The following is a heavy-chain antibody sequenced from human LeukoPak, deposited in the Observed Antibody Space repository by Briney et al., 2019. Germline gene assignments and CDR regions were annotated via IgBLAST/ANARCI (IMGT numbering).Heavy chain of an antibody. Sequence: SVKVSCKASGGTFSSYAISWVRQAPGQGLEWMGRIIPIFGIANYAQKFQGRVTITADKSTSTAYMELSSLRSEDTAVYYCASRKVKRGRYYYGMDVWGQGTTVTVSS. V-gene: IGHV1-69*04. CDR3: ASRKVKRGRYYYGMDV. CDR2: IIPIFGIA. D-gene: IGHD2-21*01. J-gene: IGHJ6*02. CDR1: GGTFSSYA.